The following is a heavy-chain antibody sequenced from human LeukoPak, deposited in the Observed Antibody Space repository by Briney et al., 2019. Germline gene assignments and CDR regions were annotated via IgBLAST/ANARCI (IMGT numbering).Heavy chain of an antibody. Sequence: QPGGSLRLSCAASGFTVSSNYMSWVRQAPGKGLEWVSVIYSGGSTYYADSVKGRFTISRDNSKNTLYLQMNSPRAEDTAVYYCARSSGWYKGSSWFDPWGQGTLVTVSS. CDR3: ARSSGWYKGSSWFDP. CDR2: IYSGGST. CDR1: GFTVSSNY. D-gene: IGHD6-19*01. V-gene: IGHV3-53*01. J-gene: IGHJ5*02.